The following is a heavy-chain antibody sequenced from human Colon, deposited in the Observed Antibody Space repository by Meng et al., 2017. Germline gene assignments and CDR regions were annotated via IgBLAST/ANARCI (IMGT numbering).Heavy chain of an antibody. CDR3: ARDLLEYCSGGYCYARDY. J-gene: IGHJ4*02. CDR1: GSSLNSYG. V-gene: IGHV7-4-1*02. CDR2: INTDTGNP. D-gene: IGHD2-15*01. Sequence: QVQLWHVGSNLKSLGASWKVSCRVLGSSLNSYGINWVRQAPGQGLEWMGWINTDTGNPTYAQAFTGRFVFSLDTSVNTAYLHINSLKADDTAVYYCARDLLEYCSGGYCYARDYWGQGTLVTVSS.